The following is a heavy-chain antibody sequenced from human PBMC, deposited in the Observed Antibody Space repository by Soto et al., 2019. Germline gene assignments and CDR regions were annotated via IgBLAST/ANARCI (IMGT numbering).Heavy chain of an antibody. Sequence: QLQLQESGPGLVKPSETLSLTCSVSGGSISSSVSSWGWIRQPPGKGLEWIGGIYDSGSTYYNPPLKSRVTISVDISKSQFSLNLKSVTAADTAVYYCARRYSGSEFIDPWGQGTLVTVSS. CDR2: IYDSGST. CDR1: GGSISSSVSS. CDR3: ARRYSGSEFIDP. V-gene: IGHV4-39*01. D-gene: IGHD5-12*01. J-gene: IGHJ5*02.